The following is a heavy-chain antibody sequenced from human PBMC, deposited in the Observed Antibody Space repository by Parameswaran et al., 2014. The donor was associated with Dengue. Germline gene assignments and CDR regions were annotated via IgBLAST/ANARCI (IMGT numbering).Heavy chain of an antibody. J-gene: IGHJ5*02. CDR2: IRETDNAV. V-gene: IGHV3-11*01. CDR3: ARGGRGYDVLTGFYHGAWFDA. D-gene: IGHD3-9*01. Sequence: VRQAPGKGLEWVSYIRETDNAVYYADSVKGRFTVSRDNAKNSLYLQMKSLRGEDTAIYYCARGGRGYDVLTGFYHGAWFDAWGQGTLVTVSS.